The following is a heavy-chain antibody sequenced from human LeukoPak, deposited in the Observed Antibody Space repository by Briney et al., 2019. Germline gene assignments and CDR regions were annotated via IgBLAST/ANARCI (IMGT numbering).Heavy chain of an antibody. CDR1: GGSISSHY. V-gene: IGHV4-59*11. CDR3: AKVGSYDSSGYYFSD. Sequence: SETLSLTCSVSGGSISSHYWSWIRQPPGKALEWIGYIYHNWGKRYNPSLKSRVTISLDTSKNQLPLQLSSVTAADTAVYYCAKVGSYDSSGYYFSDRGQGTLVT. D-gene: IGHD3-22*01. J-gene: IGHJ4*02. CDR2: IYHNWGK.